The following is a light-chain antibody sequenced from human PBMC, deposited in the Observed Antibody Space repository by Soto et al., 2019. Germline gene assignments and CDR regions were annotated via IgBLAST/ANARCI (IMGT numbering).Light chain of an antibody. CDR3: QQYDSMLS. CDR1: HDVSRN. Sequence: DIQMTQSPSSLSASEGDRVTITCQSSHDVSRNLNWFQQKPGEAPQLLIYDASNLERGVPSRFSGRGSATDFTLTISSLQPEGVATYYCQQYDSMLSFGGGTEVEIK. J-gene: IGKJ4*01. V-gene: IGKV1-33*01. CDR2: DAS.